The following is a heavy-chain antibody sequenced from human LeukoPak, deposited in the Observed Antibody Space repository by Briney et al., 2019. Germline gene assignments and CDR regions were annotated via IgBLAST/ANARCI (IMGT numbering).Heavy chain of an antibody. J-gene: IGHJ3*02. CDR2: MSAYNGKT. CDR1: VYTFTIYG. D-gene: IGHD1-26*01. CDR3: AREIPVGIVGATTYAFDI. V-gene: IGHV1-18*01. Sequence: ASVSVSCTASVYTFTIYGMSWVGQAPGQGMEGMGWMSAYNGKTNNAYKIQGRVTITTDTDKSKDKMELRRRRYGETAVYYCAREIPVGIVGATTYAFDIWGQGTMVTVSS.